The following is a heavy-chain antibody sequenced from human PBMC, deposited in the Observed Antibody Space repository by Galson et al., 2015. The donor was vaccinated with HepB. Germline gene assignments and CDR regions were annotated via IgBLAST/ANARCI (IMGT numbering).Heavy chain of an antibody. CDR2: ISSSSSYI. Sequence: SLRLSCAASGFTFSSYSMNWVRQAPGKGLEWVSSISSSSSYIYYADSVKGRFTISRDNAKNSLYLQMNSLRAEDTAVYYCARDPVVVVEPHFDYWGQGTLVTVSS. CDR1: GFTFSSYS. J-gene: IGHJ4*02. V-gene: IGHV3-21*01. D-gene: IGHD2-15*01. CDR3: ARDPVVVVEPHFDY.